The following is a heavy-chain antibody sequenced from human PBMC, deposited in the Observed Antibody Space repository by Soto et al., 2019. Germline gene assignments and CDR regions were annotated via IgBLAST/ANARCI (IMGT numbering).Heavy chain of an antibody. CDR3: ARDRGYCADGVCFRYDY. D-gene: IGHD2-8*01. V-gene: IGHV1-18*01. Sequence: ASVKVSCKASGYTFTSYGISWVRQAPGQGLEWMGWVSAYNGDTNYAQNFQGRVTMTTDTSTSTAYMDLRSLRSDDTATYYCARDRGYCADGVCFRYDYWGQGTLVTVSS. CDR1: GYTFTSYG. J-gene: IGHJ4*02. CDR2: VSAYNGDT.